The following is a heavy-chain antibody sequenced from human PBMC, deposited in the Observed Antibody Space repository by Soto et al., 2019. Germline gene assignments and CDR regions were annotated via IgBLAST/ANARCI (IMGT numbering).Heavy chain of an antibody. Sequence: QVQLVQSGAEVKKPGSSVRVSCKASGGTLRTFPISWVRQAPGQGLEWMGGIIPILRTPNYAQKFQGRLTINADESTSTAYMELSSLRSEDTAMYYCARDRSSENYRLSWIDAVDMWGQGTMVTVSS. J-gene: IGHJ3*02. V-gene: IGHV1-69*01. CDR2: IIPILRTP. CDR1: GGTLRTFP. CDR3: ARDRSSENYRLSWIDAVDM. D-gene: IGHD3-22*01.